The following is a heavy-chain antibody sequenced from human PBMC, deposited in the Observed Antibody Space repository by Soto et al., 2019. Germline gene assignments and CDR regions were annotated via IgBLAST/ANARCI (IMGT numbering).Heavy chain of an antibody. CDR1: GGTFSSYA. CDR3: APMAISGDCSGGSCYSFSDAFDI. Sequence: QVQLVQSGAEVKKPGSSVKVSCKASGGTFSSYAISWVRQAPGQGLEWMGGIIPIFGTATYAQKFQGRVTITADKSTSTAYMELSSLRSEDTAVYYCAPMAISGDCSGGSCYSFSDAFDIWGQGTMVTVSS. J-gene: IGHJ3*02. CDR2: IIPIFGTA. D-gene: IGHD2-15*01. V-gene: IGHV1-69*06.